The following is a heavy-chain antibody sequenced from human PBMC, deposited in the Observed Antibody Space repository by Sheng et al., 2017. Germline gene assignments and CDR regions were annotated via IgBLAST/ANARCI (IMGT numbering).Heavy chain of an antibody. D-gene: IGHD5-18*01. Sequence: VQLVESGGGLVQPGGSLRLSCEVSGFSFEYYEMSWVRQAPGKGLEWVSHISHSGTYTVYADSVEGRFTISRDNARNSVSLQMNSLRAEDTAVYYCARDGLLHSYGQGYLDYWGQGVLVTVSS. J-gene: IGHJ4*02. CDR2: ISHSGTYT. CDR3: ARDGLLHSYGQGYLDY. V-gene: IGHV3-48*03. CDR1: GFSFEYYE.